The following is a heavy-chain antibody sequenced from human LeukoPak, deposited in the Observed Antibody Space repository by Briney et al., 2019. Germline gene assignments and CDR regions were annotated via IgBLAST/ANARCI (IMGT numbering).Heavy chain of an antibody. J-gene: IGHJ4*02. D-gene: IGHD3-22*01. V-gene: IGHV1-46*01. Sequence: GASVKVSCKASGYIFTSYYMHWVRQAPGEGLEWMGIINPTGGSTSYAQKFQGRVTITADKSTSTAYMELSSLRSEDTAVYYCARGYDSSGYYFDGWGQGTLVTVSS. CDR2: INPTGGST. CDR1: GYIFTSYY. CDR3: ARGYDSSGYYFDG.